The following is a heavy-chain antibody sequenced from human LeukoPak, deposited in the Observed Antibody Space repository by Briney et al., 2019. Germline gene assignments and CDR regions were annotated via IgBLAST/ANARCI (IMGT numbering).Heavy chain of an antibody. D-gene: IGHD6-19*01. J-gene: IGHJ4*02. CDR3: AREEEVAVVSGWSYYFDY. CDR2: ISYDGSNK. V-gene: IGHV3-30-3*01. CDR1: GFTFSSYA. Sequence: GRSLRLSCAASGFTFSSYAMHWVRQAPGKGLERVAVISYDGSNKYYADSVKGRFTISRDNSKNTLYLQMNSLRAEDTAVYYCAREEEVAVVSGWSYYFDYWGQGTLVTVSS.